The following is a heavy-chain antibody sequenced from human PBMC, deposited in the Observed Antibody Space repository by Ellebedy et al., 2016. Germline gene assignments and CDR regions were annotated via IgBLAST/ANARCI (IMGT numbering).Heavy chain of an antibody. Sequence: SETLSLTCTVSGGSISSSSYYWGWIRQPPGKGLEWIGSIYYSGSTYYNPSLKSRVTISVDTSKNQFSLRLSSVTAADTAVYYCARDLFDSGSYFIFDYWGQGTLVTVSS. D-gene: IGHD1-26*01. CDR1: GGSISSSSYY. CDR3: ARDLFDSGSYFIFDY. J-gene: IGHJ4*02. V-gene: IGHV4-39*07. CDR2: IYYSGST.